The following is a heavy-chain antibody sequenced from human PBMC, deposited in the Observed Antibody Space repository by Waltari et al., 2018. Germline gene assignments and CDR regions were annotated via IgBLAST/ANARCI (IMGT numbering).Heavy chain of an antibody. CDR1: GGSFSGYY. CDR3: ARGRRRIRYSCYDPPFDY. D-gene: IGHD5-12*01. CDR2: INHSGST. V-gene: IGHV4-34*01. J-gene: IGHJ4*02. Sequence: QVQLQQWGAGLLKPSETLSLTCAVYGGSFSGYYWSWIRQPPGEGLEWIGEINHSGSTNYNPSLKSRVTITVDTSKNQFSLKLSSVTAADTAVYYCARGRRRIRYSCYDPPFDYWGQGTLVTVSS.